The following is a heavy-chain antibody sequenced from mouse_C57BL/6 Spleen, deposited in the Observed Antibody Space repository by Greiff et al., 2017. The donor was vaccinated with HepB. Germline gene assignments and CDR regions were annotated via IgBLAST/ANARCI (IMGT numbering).Heavy chain of an antibody. D-gene: IGHD2-10*01. J-gene: IGHJ3*01. Sequence: VKLQESGAELVRPGASVTLSCKASGYTFTDYEMHWVKQTPVHGLEWIGAIDPETGGTAYNQKFKGKAILTADKSSSTAYMELRSLTSEDSAVYYCTRSYYGNYVLFAYWGQGTLVTVSA. CDR2: IDPETGGT. CDR3: TRSYYGNYVLFAY. V-gene: IGHV1-15*01. CDR1: GYTFTDYE.